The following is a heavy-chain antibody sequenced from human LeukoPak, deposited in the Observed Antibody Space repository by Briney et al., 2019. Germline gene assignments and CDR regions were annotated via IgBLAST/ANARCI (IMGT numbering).Heavy chain of an antibody. D-gene: IGHD3-10*01. CDR3: ASGYGSAGY. CDR1: GFTFDSYG. V-gene: IGHV3-23*01. CDR2: ISGGGGST. J-gene: IGHJ4*02. Sequence: GGSLRLSCATSGFTFDSYGMSWVRQAPGRGLEWVSAISGGGGSTYYADSVKGRFTISRDNSKNALYLQMNSLRAEDTAVYYCASGYGSAGYWGQGTLVTVSS.